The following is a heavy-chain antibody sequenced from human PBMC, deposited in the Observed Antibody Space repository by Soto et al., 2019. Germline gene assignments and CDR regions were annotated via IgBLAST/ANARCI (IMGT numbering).Heavy chain of an antibody. CDR2: TYYRSKWYN. V-gene: IGHV6-1*01. D-gene: IGHD4-17*01. Sequence: KQSQTLSLTCAISGDSVSSNSAAWNWIRQSPSRGLEWLGMTYYRSKWYNDYAVSVKSRITINPDTSKNQFSLQLNSVTPEDTAVYYCARAVPERWTDHLFDYWGQGTLVTVSS. CDR3: ARAVPERWTDHLFDY. CDR1: GDSVSSNSAA. J-gene: IGHJ4*02.